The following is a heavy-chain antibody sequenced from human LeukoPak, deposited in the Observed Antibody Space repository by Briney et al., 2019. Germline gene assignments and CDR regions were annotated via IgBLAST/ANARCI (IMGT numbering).Heavy chain of an antibody. Sequence: ASVKVSCKAFGYTFTSYYMHWVRQAPGHRREWRGIINPSGGSTSYAQKFQGRVTMTRDTSTSTVYMELSSLRSEDTAVYYCARAGDTAMVNFDYWGQGTLVTVSS. CDR3: ARAGDTAMVNFDY. CDR1: GYTFTSYY. V-gene: IGHV1-46*03. D-gene: IGHD5-18*01. CDR2: INPSGGST. J-gene: IGHJ4*02.